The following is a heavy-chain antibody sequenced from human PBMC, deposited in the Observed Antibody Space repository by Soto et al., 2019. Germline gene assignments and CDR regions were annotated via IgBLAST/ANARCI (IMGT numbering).Heavy chain of an antibody. J-gene: IGHJ5*02. Sequence: QVQLVQSGAEVKKPGSSVKVSCKASGGTFSSYAISWVRQAPGQGLEWMGGIIPIFGTANYAQKFQGRVTITAEESTSTAYMERSSLGSEAPAVYYCGGVGIGSSWYTGWFDPGGQGTLVTVSS. D-gene: IGHD6-13*01. CDR3: GGVGIGSSWYTGWFDP. CDR2: IIPIFGTA. CDR1: GGTFSSYA. V-gene: IGHV1-69*01.